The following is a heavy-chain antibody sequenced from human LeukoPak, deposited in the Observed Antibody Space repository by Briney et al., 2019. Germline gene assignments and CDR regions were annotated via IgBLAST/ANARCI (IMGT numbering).Heavy chain of an antibody. D-gene: IGHD5-18*01. Sequence: SQTLSLTCTVSGGSVSSGDYYWSWIRQPPAKGLEWIGCIYYSGSTYYNPSLESRVTLSVDTSKNQFSLKLTSVTAADTAVYYCARVDTSNGFDIWGQGTMVTVSS. CDR2: IYYSGST. CDR3: ARVDTSNGFDI. V-gene: IGHV4-30-4*08. J-gene: IGHJ3*02. CDR1: GGSVSSGDYY.